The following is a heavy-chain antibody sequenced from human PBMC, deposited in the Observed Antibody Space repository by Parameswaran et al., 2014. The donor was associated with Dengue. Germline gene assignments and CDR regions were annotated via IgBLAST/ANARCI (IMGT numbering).Heavy chain of an antibody. CDR2: MNPNNGHT. J-gene: IGHJ6*02. CDR3: ARGGETYKSDFYYHGLDV. V-gene: IGHV1-8*01. Sequence: WVRQAPGQGLEWMGWMNPNNGHTGYAQKFQARVTMTRNASISTAYMELSSLRSQDTAVYYCARGGETYKSDFYYHGLDVWGQGTTVTVSS. D-gene: IGHD1-14*01.